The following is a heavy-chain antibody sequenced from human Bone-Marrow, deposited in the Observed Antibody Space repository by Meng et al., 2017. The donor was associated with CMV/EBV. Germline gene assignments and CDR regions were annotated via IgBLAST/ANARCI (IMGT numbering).Heavy chain of an antibody. V-gene: IGHV1-69*05. CDR2: IIPIFGTA. D-gene: IGHD6-13*01. J-gene: IGHJ4*02. CDR3: ARVGYSSSWSFEY. Sequence: SVKVSCKASGGTFSSYAISWVRQAPGQGLEWMGGIIPIFGTANYAQKFQGRVTITTDESTSTAYMELSSLRSEDTAAYYCARVGYSSSWSFEYWGQGNRVHGPS. CDR1: GGTFSSYA.